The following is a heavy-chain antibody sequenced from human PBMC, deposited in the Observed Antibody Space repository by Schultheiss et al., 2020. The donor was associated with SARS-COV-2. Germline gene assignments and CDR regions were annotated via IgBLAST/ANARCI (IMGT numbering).Heavy chain of an antibody. J-gene: IGHJ4*02. CDR1: GFTFSSYG. Sequence: GESLKISCAASGFTFSSYGMHWVRQAPGKGLEWVAVISYDGNNKYYADSVKGRFTISRDNSKNTLYLQMNSLRAEDTAVYYCARDPEWLDYFDYWGQGTLVTVSS. CDR3: ARDPEWLDYFDY. CDR2: ISYDGNNK. V-gene: IGHV3-30*03. D-gene: IGHD6-19*01.